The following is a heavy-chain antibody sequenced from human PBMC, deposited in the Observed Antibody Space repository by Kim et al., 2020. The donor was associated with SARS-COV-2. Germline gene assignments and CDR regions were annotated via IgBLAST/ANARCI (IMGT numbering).Heavy chain of an antibody. CDR3: ARVSGSGYYYSAFDI. Sequence: ASVKVSCKASGYTFTSYGISWVRQAPGQGLEWMGWISAYNGNTNYAQKLQGRVTMTTDTSTSTAYMELRSLRSDDTAVYYCARVSGSGYYYSAFDIWGQGTMVTVSS. D-gene: IGHD3-22*01. CDR1: GYTFTSYG. J-gene: IGHJ3*02. CDR2: ISAYNGNT. V-gene: IGHV1-18*01.